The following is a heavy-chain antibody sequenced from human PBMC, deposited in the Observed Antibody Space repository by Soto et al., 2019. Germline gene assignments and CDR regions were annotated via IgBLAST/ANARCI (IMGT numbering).Heavy chain of an antibody. V-gene: IGHV4-59*08. J-gene: IGHJ5*02. D-gene: IGHD2-2*01. Sequence: SENLSITRTFSGGSISSYYWKYIQQPPGKGLEWIGYIYYSGSTNYNPSLKSRVTISLDTSKNQFSLRLSSVTAADTAVYYCARLGEYYQSIDPWGPGTLVTVSS. CDR3: ARLGEYYQSIDP. CDR2: IYYSGST. CDR1: GGSISSYY.